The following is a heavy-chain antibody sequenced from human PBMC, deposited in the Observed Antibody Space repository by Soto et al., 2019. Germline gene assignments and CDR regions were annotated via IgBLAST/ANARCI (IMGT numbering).Heavy chain of an antibody. CDR3: ARDPPYGPGTSQNYGMDV. CDR1: GFTFNTYW. Sequence: GGSLRLSCAASGFTFNTYWMTWVRQAPGKGLEWVANIKQDGSETYYVDYVKGRFTISRDNAKNSLYLQMNSLRAEDTAVYYCARDPPYGPGTSQNYGMDVWGQGTTVTVSS. V-gene: IGHV3-7*04. CDR2: IKQDGSET. J-gene: IGHJ6*02. D-gene: IGHD3-10*01.